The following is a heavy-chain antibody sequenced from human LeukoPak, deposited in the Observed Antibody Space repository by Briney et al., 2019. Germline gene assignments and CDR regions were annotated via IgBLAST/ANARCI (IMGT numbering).Heavy chain of an antibody. V-gene: IGHV4-38-2*01. D-gene: IGHD3-22*01. CDR1: DYSIRSGYN. J-gene: IGHJ4*02. CDR3: ARAYYDNSGYYSLGY. CDR2: ISHSGST. Sequence: SETLSLTCAVSDYSIRSGYNWGWIRQPPGKGLEWIGSISHSGSTYYNPSLKSRISISVDTSKNQFSLKLSSVTAADTAIYYCARAYYDNSGYYSLGYWGQGTLVIVSS.